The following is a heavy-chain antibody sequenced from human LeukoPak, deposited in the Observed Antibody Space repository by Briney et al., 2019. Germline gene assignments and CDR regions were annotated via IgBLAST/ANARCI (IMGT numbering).Heavy chain of an antibody. CDR3: AKDGTGYSSGWYPTLNDY. V-gene: IGHV3-23*01. J-gene: IGHJ4*02. D-gene: IGHD6-19*01. CDR2: ISGSGGST. CDR1: GFTFSSYA. Sequence: PGGSLRLSCAASGFTFSSYAMSWVRQAPGKGLEWVSAISGSGGSTYYADSVKGRFTISRDNSKNTLYLQMNSLRAEDTAVYYCAKDGTGYSSGWYPTLNDYWGQGTLVTVSS.